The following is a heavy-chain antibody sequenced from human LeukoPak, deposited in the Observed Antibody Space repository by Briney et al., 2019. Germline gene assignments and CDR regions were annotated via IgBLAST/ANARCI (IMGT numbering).Heavy chain of an antibody. Sequence: ASVKVSCKASGYTFTNYYMHWVRQAPGQGLEWMGIINPSGGSTTYAQKFQGRVTMTRDTSTSTVYMELSSLRSESTAVYYCARDLIRWSGLDYWGQGTLVTVSS. CDR1: GYTFTNYY. V-gene: IGHV1-46*01. J-gene: IGHJ4*02. CDR2: INPSGGST. D-gene: IGHD4-23*01. CDR3: ARDLIRWSGLDY.